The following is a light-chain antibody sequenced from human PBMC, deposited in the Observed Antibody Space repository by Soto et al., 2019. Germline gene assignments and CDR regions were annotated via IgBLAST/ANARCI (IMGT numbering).Light chain of an antibody. CDR3: HQYASSSRT. V-gene: IGKV3-20*01. CDR2: GAS. J-gene: IGKJ1*01. CDR1: QSFSSNS. Sequence: EIVLTQSPGTLSLSPGERATLSCRASQSFSSNSLAWYQQKPGQAPRLLIYGASSRATGIPDRFSGSGSGTDFTLTISRREPEDFAVYYCHQYASSSRTFGQGTKVEIK.